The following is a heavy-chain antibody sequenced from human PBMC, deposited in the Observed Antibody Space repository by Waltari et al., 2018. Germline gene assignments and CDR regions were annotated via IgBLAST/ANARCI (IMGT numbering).Heavy chain of an antibody. CDR1: GGTFSSYA. Sequence: QVQLVQSGAEVKKPGSSVKVSCKASGGTFSSYAISWVRQAPGQGLEWMGGSIPNFGTTNLAQKFPGRVTITPGQSTRTAFMGLRRLRTEDTGVDFCAGDPSGNYFDYWGQGTLVTVSS. CDR3: AGDPSGNYFDY. J-gene: IGHJ4*02. V-gene: IGHV1-69*05. CDR2: SIPNFGTT.